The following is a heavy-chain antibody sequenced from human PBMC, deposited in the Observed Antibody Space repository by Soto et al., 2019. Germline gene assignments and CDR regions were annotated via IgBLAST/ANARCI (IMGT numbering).Heavy chain of an antibody. Sequence: GASVKVSCKASGYTFTGYYMHWVRQAPGQGLEWMGWINPNSGGTNYAQKFQGRVTMTRDTSISTAYMELSRLRSDDTAVYYCARSDIVVVPAALFYYYYGMDVWGQGTTVTVSS. CDR1: GYTFTGYY. CDR3: ARSDIVVVPAALFYYYYGMDV. CDR2: INPNSGGT. V-gene: IGHV1-2*02. D-gene: IGHD2-2*01. J-gene: IGHJ6*02.